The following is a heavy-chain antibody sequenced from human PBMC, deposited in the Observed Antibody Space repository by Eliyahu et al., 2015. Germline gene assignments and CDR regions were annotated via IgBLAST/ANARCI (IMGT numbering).Heavy chain of an antibody. CDR3: ARYCSSTSMLCDYYYYGMDV. V-gene: IGHV3-74*01. CDR1: GFTFSXXX. D-gene: IGHD2-2*01. CDR2: INSDGSST. Sequence: EVQLVESGGGLVQPGGSLRLSXAASGFTFSXXXXXWVRQAPGKGLVWVSRINSDGSSTSYADPVKGRFTISRDNAKNTLYLQMNSLRAEDTAVYYCARYCSSTSMLCDYYYYGMDVWGQGTTVTVS. J-gene: IGHJ6*02.